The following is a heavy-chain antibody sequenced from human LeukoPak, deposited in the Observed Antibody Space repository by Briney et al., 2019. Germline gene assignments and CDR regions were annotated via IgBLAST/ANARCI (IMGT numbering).Heavy chain of an antibody. Sequence: SETLSLTCTVSGGSISSYYWSWIRQPPGKGLEWIGYIYYSGSTNYNPSLKSRVTISVDTSKNQFSLKLSSVTAADTAVYYCARGNYDIFPSVVGGDAFDIWGQGTMVTVSS. V-gene: IGHV4-59*01. CDR1: GGSISSYY. J-gene: IGHJ3*02. D-gene: IGHD3-9*01. CDR3: ARGNYDIFPSVVGGDAFDI. CDR2: IYYSGST.